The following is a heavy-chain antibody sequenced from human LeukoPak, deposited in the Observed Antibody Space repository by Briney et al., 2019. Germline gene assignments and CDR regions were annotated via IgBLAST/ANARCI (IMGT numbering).Heavy chain of an antibody. V-gene: IGHV3-23*01. CDR2: ISPSGGGT. J-gene: IGHJ4*02. CDR1: GFTFRNYG. Sequence: GGSLRLSCAASGFTFRNYGMNWVRQAPGKGLEWVSGISPSGGGTYYADSVKGRFTISRDDSKNTLSLQMNSLRVEDTAVYYCARDIAWGAFDHWGQGTLVTVSS. D-gene: IGHD7-27*01. CDR3: ARDIAWGAFDH.